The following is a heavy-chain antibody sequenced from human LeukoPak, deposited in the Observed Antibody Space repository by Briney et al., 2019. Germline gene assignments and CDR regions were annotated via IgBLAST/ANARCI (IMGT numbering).Heavy chain of an antibody. J-gene: IGHJ1*01. V-gene: IGHV1-8*01. CDR1: GYTFTSHD. D-gene: IGHD3-10*01. CDR3: ARATTEDVLLWFGELSEYFQH. Sequence: ASVKVSCKASGYTFTSHDINWVRQATGQGLEWMGWMNPNSGNTGYAQKFQGRVTMTRNTSISTAYMELSSLRSEDTAVYYCARATTEDVLLWFGELSEYFQHWGQGTLVTVSS. CDR2: MNPNSGNT.